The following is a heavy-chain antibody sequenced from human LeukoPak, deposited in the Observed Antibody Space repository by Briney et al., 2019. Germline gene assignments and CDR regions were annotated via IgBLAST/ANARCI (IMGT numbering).Heavy chain of an antibody. Sequence: PGGSLRLSCAASGFTLSSYAMSWVRQGPGKGLEWVSAISVSGNTYHADSVKGRFTISRDNAKNSLYLQMNSLRAEDTAVYYCARVDSSSWFGPDYWGQGTLVTVSS. V-gene: IGHV3-23*01. D-gene: IGHD6-13*01. J-gene: IGHJ4*02. CDR3: ARVDSSSWFGPDY. CDR2: ISVSGNT. CDR1: GFTLSSYA.